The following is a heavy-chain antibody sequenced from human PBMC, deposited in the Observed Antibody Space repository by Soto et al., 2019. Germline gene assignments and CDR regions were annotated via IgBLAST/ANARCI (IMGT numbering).Heavy chain of an antibody. CDR3: ARAYSSGWYPFDY. Sequence: PGGSLRLSCAASGFTFSSYAMSWVRQAPGKGLEWVSAISGSGGSTYYADSVKGRFTISRDNSKNTLYLQMNSLRAEDTAVYYCARAYSSGWYPFDYWGQGTLVTVSS. CDR2: ISGSGGST. D-gene: IGHD6-19*01. V-gene: IGHV3-23*01. CDR1: GFTFSSYA. J-gene: IGHJ4*02.